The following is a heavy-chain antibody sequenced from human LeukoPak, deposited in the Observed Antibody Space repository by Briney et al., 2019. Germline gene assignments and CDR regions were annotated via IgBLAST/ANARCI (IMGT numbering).Heavy chain of an antibody. D-gene: IGHD3-3*01. CDR1: GGSISSHY. CDR2: IYYSGST. V-gene: IGHV4-59*11. J-gene: IGHJ3*02. Sequence: SETLSLTCTVSGGSISSHYWSWIRQPPGKGLEWIGYIYYSGSTNHNPSLKSRVTISVDTSKNQFSLKLSSVTAADTAVYYCARLRFLEWFDAFDIWGQGTMVTVSS. CDR3: ARLRFLEWFDAFDI.